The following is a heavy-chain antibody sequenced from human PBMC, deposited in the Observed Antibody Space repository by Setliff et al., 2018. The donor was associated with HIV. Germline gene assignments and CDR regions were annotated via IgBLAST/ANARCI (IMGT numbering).Heavy chain of an antibody. CDR2: ISGYNGNT. J-gene: IGHJ4*02. D-gene: IGHD1-26*01. Sequence: GASVKVSCKASGYMFNIYYMHWVRQAPGQGLEWMGWISGYNGNTNYAQKLQGRVTITADESTLTAYMELSSLTSEDTAVYFCARGTGSYSYFDSWGLGTLVTVSS. CDR3: ARGTGSYSYFDS. V-gene: IGHV1-18*04. CDR1: GYMFNIYY.